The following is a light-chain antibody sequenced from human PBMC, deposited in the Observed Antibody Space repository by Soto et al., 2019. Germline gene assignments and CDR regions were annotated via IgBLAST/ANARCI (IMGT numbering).Light chain of an antibody. Sequence: EIVLTQSAATLSLSPGERATLSCRASQSVSRYLAWYQQKPGQAPRLLIYDASNRATGIPARFSGSGSGTDFTLTISSLEPEDFAVNYCHQRSNWPPITFGQGTRLEIK. CDR3: HQRSNWPPIT. J-gene: IGKJ5*01. CDR2: DAS. V-gene: IGKV3-11*01. CDR1: QSVSRY.